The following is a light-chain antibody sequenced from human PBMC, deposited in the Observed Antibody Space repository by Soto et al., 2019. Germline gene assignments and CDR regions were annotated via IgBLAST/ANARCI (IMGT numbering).Light chain of an antibody. CDR3: QQYGRSLWT. J-gene: IGKJ1*01. CDR2: GAS. Sequence: EIVMTQSPATLSVSPGERVTLSCRASQSVSSDLAWYQQKPGQAPRLLIYGASSRATDIPDRFSGSGSGTDFTLTISRLEPEDFAVYYCQQYGRSLWTFGQGTKVDIK. V-gene: IGKV3-20*01. CDR1: QSVSSD.